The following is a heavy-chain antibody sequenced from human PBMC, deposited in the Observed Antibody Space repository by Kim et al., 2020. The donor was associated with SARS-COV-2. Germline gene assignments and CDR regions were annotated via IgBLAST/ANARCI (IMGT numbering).Heavy chain of an antibody. V-gene: IGHV3-13*01. J-gene: IGHJ3*02. CDR3: ARGYSSSWYWAFDI. D-gene: IGHD6-13*01. Sequence: YTGSGKDRFTIARENADNSLYLQMNSLRAGDTAVYYCARGYSSSWYWAFDIWGQGTMVTVSS.